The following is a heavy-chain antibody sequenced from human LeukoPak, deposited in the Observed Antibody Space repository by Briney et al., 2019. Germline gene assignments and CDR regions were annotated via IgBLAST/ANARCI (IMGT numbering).Heavy chain of an antibody. CDR3: AREMTLRGSYYYYMDV. CDR1: GFAFSSYW. CDR2: IKSDGSST. J-gene: IGHJ6*03. D-gene: IGHD3-10*01. V-gene: IGHV3-74*01. Sequence: PGGSLRLSCAASGFAFSSYWMHWVRQAPGKGLVWVSHIKSDGSSTSYADSVKGRFTISRDNAKNTLSLQMNSLRDDDTAVYYCAREMTLRGSYYYYMDVWGKGTTVTVSS.